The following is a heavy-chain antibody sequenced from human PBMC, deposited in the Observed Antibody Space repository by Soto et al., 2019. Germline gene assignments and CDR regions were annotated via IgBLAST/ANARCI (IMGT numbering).Heavy chain of an antibody. CDR3: AHGYSGGWDPAPVDY. Sequence: QITLKESGPTLVKPTQTLTLTCTFSGFSLSTSGVGVGWIRQPPGKALEWLALIYWDDDKRYSPSLKSRLTIPKHTSKNQGVLTTTNMDPVDTATYYCAHGYSGGWDPAPVDYLGPGTLVTVSS. CDR1: GFSLSTSGVG. CDR2: IYWDDDK. D-gene: IGHD6-25*01. V-gene: IGHV2-5*02. J-gene: IGHJ4*02.